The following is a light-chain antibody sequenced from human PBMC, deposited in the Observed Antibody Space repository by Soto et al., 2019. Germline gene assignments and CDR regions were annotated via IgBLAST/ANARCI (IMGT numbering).Light chain of an antibody. Sequence: DIQVTQSPSTLSAFVGDRVILTCRASQNVNIWLAWYQQRPRKAPKLLIYKTSSLERGVPSRFSGSGSGTEFTLTISSLETDDFGTYFCLQYNSLPYTFGQGTKLEIK. J-gene: IGKJ2*01. CDR3: LQYNSLPYT. V-gene: IGKV1-5*03. CDR1: QNVNIW. CDR2: KTS.